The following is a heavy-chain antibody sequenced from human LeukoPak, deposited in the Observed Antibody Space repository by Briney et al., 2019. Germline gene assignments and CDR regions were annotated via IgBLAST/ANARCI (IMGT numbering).Heavy chain of an antibody. Sequence: SETLSLTCTVSGGSISSYYWSWIRQPAGKGLDWIGRIYTSGSTNYNPSLKSRVTMSVDTSKNQFSLKLSSVTAADTAVYYCARMISSGSHLAWFDPWGQGTLLTVSS. J-gene: IGHJ5*02. V-gene: IGHV4-4*07. D-gene: IGHD1-26*01. CDR2: IYTSGST. CDR3: ARMISSGSHLAWFDP. CDR1: GGSISSYY.